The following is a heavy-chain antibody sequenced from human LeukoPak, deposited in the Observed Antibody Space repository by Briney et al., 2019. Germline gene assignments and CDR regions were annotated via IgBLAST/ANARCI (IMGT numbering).Heavy chain of an antibody. J-gene: IGHJ4*02. CDR1: GYTFTGDY. V-gene: IGHV1-2*02. CDR3: ARDLSIGTNEY. Sequence: ASVKVSCKASGYTFTGDYMYWVRQAPGQGLEWMGWINPNSGGTKYAQKFQGRVTMTRDTSISTAYMELSRLRSDDTAVCYCARDLSIGTNEYWGQGTLVTVSS. D-gene: IGHD1-1*01. CDR2: INPNSGGT.